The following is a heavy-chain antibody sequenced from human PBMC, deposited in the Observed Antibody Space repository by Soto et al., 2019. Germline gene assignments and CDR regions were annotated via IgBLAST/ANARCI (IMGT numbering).Heavy chain of an antibody. J-gene: IGHJ4*02. D-gene: IGHD2-2*01. CDR1: GYTFTGYY. CDR3: ARGNPHCSSTSCYDY. Sequence: GASVKVSCKASGYTFTGYYMHWVQQAPGQGLEWMGWINPNSGGTNYAQKFQGWVTMTRDTSISTAYMELSRLRSDDTAVYYCARGNPHCSSTSCYDYWGQGTLVTVSS. V-gene: IGHV1-2*04. CDR2: INPNSGGT.